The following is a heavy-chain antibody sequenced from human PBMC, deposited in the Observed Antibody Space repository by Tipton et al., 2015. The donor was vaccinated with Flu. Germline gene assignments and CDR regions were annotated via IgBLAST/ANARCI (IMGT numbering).Heavy chain of an antibody. J-gene: IGHJ4*02. D-gene: IGHD5/OR15-5a*01. CDR3: AKVIPEIVSGLDY. V-gene: IGHV3-23*01. CDR2: ISGSGGRT. Sequence: AVSGFTFSSYEMSWVRQAPGKGLEWVSTISGSGGRTCGRTCYADSVKGRFTISRDNSKDTLYLQMNSLRAEDTAIYYCAKVIPEIVSGLDYWGQGTLVTVSS. CDR1: GFTFSSYE.